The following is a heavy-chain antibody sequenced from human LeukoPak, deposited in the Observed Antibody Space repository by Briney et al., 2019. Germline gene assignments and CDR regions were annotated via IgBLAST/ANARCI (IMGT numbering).Heavy chain of an antibody. J-gene: IGHJ4*02. CDR2: INPSGGST. CDR3: ARDSRAARPLGYFDY. CDR1: GYTFTSYD. V-gene: IGHV1-46*01. D-gene: IGHD6-6*01. Sequence: ASVKVSCKASGYTFTSYDINWVRQATGQGLEWMGIINPSGGSTSYAQKFQGRVTMTRDTSTSTVYMELSSLRSEDTAVYYCARDSRAARPLGYFDYWGQGTLVTVSS.